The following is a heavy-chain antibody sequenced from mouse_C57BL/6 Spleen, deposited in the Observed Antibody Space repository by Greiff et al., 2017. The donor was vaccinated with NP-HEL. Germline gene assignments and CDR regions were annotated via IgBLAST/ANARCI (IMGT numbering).Heavy chain of an antibody. V-gene: IGHV1-50*01. Sequence: VQLQQPGAELVKPGASVKLSCKASGYTFTSYWMQWVKQRPGQGLEWIGEIDPSDSYTNYNQKFKGKATLTVDTSSSTAYMQLSSLTSEDSAVYYCARSVLRGFDYWGQGTTLTVSS. CDR2: IDPSDSYT. CDR3: ARSVLRGFDY. D-gene: IGHD1-2*01. J-gene: IGHJ2*01. CDR1: GYTFTSYW.